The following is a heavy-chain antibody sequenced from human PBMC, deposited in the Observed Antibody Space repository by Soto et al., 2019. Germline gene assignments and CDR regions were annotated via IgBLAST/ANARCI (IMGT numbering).Heavy chain of an antibody. V-gene: IGHV3-30*18. CDR2: ISYDGSNK. D-gene: IGHD1-20*01. CDR1: GFTFSSYG. J-gene: IGHJ4*02. CDR3: AKDQGYNWNDHAI. Sequence: GGSLRLSCAASGFTFSSYGMHWVRQAPGKGLEWVAVISYDGSNKYYADSVKGRFTISRDNSKNTLYLQMNSLRAEDTAVYYCAKDQGYNWNDHAIWGQGTLVTVSS.